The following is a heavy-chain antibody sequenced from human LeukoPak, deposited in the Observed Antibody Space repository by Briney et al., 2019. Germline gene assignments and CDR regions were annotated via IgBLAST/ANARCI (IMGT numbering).Heavy chain of an antibody. V-gene: IGHV3-30*04. Sequence: PGGSLRLSCAASGFTFSSYAMHWVRQAPGKGLEWVAVISYDGSNKYYADSVKGRFTISRDNSKNTLYLQMNSLRAEDTAVYYCARDSSFKILRYFDWLLSSIDYWGQGTLVTVSS. CDR3: ARDSSFKILRYFDWLLSSIDY. CDR1: GFTFSSYA. J-gene: IGHJ4*02. CDR2: ISYDGSNK. D-gene: IGHD3-9*01.